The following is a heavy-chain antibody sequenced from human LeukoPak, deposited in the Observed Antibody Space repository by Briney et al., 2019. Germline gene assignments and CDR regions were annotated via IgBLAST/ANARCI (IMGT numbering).Heavy chain of an antibody. D-gene: IGHD3-22*01. Sequence: SLKVSCKASGYTFTGYYMHWVRQAPGQGLEWMGRIIPIFGTANYAQKFQGRVTITTDESTSTAYMELSSLRSEDTAVYYCAREYYYDSSGYYYEEAHFDYWGQGTLVTVSS. J-gene: IGHJ4*02. CDR2: IIPIFGTA. CDR3: AREYYYDSSGYYYEEAHFDY. V-gene: IGHV1-69*05. CDR1: GYTFTGYY.